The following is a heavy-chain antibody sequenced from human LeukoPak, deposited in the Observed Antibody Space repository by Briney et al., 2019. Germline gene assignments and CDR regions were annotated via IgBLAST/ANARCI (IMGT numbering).Heavy chain of an antibody. CDR1: GFTFSDYY. CDR2: ISIGSSPYT. J-gene: IGHJ4*02. D-gene: IGHD3-10*01. CDR3: ASYTLWYGDS. Sequence: GGSLRLSCAASGFTFSDYYMSWFRQAPGKGLEWVSSISIGSSPYTYYADPLKGRFTISRDNAKNSVCLQMNSLRPEDTAVYYCASYTLWYGDSWGQGTLVTVSS. V-gene: IGHV3-11*06.